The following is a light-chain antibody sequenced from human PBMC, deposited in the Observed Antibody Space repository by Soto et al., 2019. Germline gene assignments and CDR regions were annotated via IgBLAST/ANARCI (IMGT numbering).Light chain of an antibody. V-gene: IGKV1-33*01. CDR2: DAS. Sequence: DNQMTQSPSSLSASVGDRVTITCQASQDISNCLNWFQQEPGKAPKLLIYDASNLETGAPSRFIGSGSGTDFTLTISSLQPDDIATYYCHQYDNLPFTFGPGTKVNIK. J-gene: IGKJ3*01. CDR3: HQYDNLPFT. CDR1: QDISNC.